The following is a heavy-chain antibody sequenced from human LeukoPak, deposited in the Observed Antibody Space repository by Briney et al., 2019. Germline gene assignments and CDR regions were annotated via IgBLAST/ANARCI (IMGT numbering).Heavy chain of an antibody. CDR2: IYHSGST. J-gene: IGHJ4*02. CDR1: GGSISSSNW. CDR3: ASGGLGYCTNGVCLYRSPQHPTFDY. D-gene: IGHD2-8*01. Sequence: PSETLSLTCAVSGGSISSSNWWSWVRQPPGKGLEWIGEIYHSGSTNYNPSLKSRVTISVDKSKNQFSLKLSSVTAADTAVYYCASGGLGYCTNGVCLYRSPQHPTFDYWGQGTLVTVSS. V-gene: IGHV4-4*02.